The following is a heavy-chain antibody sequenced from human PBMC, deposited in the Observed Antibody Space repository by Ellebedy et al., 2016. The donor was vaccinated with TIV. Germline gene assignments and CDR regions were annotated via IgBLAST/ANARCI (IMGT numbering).Heavy chain of an antibody. V-gene: IGHV4-39*01. Sequence: MPSETLSLTCGVSGGSVSNTRYYRAWIRQPPGKGLEWIGSVYHSGSPYYNPSLKSRVTLSADTSKNQFSLNLRTVTAADTAVYYCAKIDSWQPIADWGQGTLVTVSS. D-gene: IGHD3-9*01. J-gene: IGHJ4*02. CDR1: GGSVSNTRYY. CDR2: VYHSGSP. CDR3: AKIDSWQPIAD.